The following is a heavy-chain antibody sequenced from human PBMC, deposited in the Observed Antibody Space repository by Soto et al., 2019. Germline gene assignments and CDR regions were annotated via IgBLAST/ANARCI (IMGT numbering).Heavy chain of an antibody. V-gene: IGHV3-33*01. J-gene: IGHJ4*02. D-gene: IGHD3-3*01. Sequence: GGSLRLSCAASGFTFSSYGMHWVRQAPGKGLEWVAVIWYDGSNKYYADSVKGRFTISGDNSKNTLYLQMNSLRAEDTAVYYCARARLRFLEWLDLWGQGTLVTVSS. CDR1: GFTFSSYG. CDR3: ARARLRFLEWLDL. CDR2: IWYDGSNK.